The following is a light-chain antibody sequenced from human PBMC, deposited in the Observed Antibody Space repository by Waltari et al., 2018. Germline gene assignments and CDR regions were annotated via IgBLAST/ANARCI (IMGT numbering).Light chain of an antibody. Sequence: QSALTQPASVSGSPGPSITISCTGTSRDVGGYNYVSWYQQHPGKAPKLMIYDVSNRPSGVSNRFSGSKSGNTASLTISGLQAEDEADYYCSSYTSSSRVFGGGTKLTVL. CDR3: SSYTSSSRV. CDR1: SRDVGGYNY. V-gene: IGLV2-14*03. J-gene: IGLJ3*02. CDR2: DVS.